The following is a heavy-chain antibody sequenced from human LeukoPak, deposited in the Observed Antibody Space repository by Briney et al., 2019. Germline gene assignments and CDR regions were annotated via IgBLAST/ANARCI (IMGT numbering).Heavy chain of an antibody. CDR3: AKDDSYFDY. CDR2: ISWNSGSI. J-gene: IGHJ4*02. Sequence: SLRLSCAASGFTFDDYAMHWVRQAPGKGLEWVSGISWNSGSIGYADCVKGRFTISRDNAKNSLYLQMNSLRAEDTALYYCAKDDSYFDYWGQGTLVTVSS. V-gene: IGHV3-9*01. CDR1: GFTFDDYA.